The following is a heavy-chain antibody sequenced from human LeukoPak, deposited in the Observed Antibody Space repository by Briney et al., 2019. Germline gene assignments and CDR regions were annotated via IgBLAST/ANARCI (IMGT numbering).Heavy chain of an antibody. CDR3: AKAPRYSSSSGYYYGSGSLDY. V-gene: IGHV3-23*01. D-gene: IGHD3-10*01. J-gene: IGHJ4*02. CDR1: GFTFSSYA. CDR2: ISGSGGST. Sequence: GGSLRLSCAASGFTFSSYAMSWVRQAPGKGLAWVSAISGSGGSTYYADSVKGRFTISRDNSKNTLYLQMNSLRAEDTAVYYCAKAPRYSSSSGYYYGSGSLDYWGQGTLVTVSS.